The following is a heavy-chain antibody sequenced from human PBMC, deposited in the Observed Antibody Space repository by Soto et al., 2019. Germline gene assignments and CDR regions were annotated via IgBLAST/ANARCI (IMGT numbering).Heavy chain of an antibody. V-gene: IGHV4-59*08. J-gene: IGHJ4*02. CDR1: GVSISSYY. Sequence: SETLSLTCSVSGVSISSYYWSWVRQPPGKGLEWIGYIYYSGNTNYNPSLKSRVTMSVDTSKNQLSLNLNSVTAADTALYFCARHRRETGTFAQPLDSWGQGTLVTVSS. D-gene: IGHD1-1*01. CDR3: ARHRRETGTFAQPLDS. CDR2: IYYSGNT.